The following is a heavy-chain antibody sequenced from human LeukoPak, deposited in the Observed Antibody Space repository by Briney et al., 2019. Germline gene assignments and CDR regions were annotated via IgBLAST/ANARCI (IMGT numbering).Heavy chain of an antibody. V-gene: IGHV4-59*01. CDR3: ARALQYYDFWSGYEGWFDP. D-gene: IGHD3-3*01. Sequence: PSETLSLTCTVSGGSISSYYWSWIRQPPGKGLEWIGYIYYSGSTNYNPSLKSRVTISVDTSKNQFSLKLSSVTAADTAVYYCARALQYYDFWSGYEGWFDPWGQGTLVTVSS. CDR2: IYYSGST. J-gene: IGHJ5*02. CDR1: GGSISSYY.